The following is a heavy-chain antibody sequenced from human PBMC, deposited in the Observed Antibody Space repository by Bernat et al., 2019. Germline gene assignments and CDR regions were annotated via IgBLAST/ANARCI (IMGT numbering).Heavy chain of an antibody. Sequence: QVQLQESGPGLVKPSETLSLTCTVSGGSISSYYWSWIRQPPGKGLEWIGYIYYSGSTYYNPSLKSRVTISVDTSKNQFSLKLSSVTAADTAVYYCARGAGNYWGQGTLVTVSS. CDR2: IYYSGST. CDR1: GGSISSYY. D-gene: IGHD4/OR15-4a*01. CDR3: ARGAGNY. V-gene: IGHV4-59*08. J-gene: IGHJ4*02.